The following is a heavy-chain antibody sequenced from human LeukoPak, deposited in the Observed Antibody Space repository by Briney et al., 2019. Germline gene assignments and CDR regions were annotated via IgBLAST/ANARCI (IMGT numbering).Heavy chain of an antibody. J-gene: IGHJ4*02. CDR1: GFTFSDYY. Sequence: PGGSLRLSCAASGFTFSDYYMSWIRQAPGKGLEWVSYISSSGSTIYYADSVKGRFTISRDNAKNSLYLQMNSLRAEDTAVYYCARSPPGPQYPRVCDYWGQGTLVTVSS. D-gene: IGHD2-2*01. CDR3: ARSPPGPQYPRVCDY. CDR2: ISSSGSTI. V-gene: IGHV3-11*01.